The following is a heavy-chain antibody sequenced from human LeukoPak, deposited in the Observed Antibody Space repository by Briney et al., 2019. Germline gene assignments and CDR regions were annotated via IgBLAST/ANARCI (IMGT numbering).Heavy chain of an antibody. V-gene: IGHV4-59*01. Sequence: PSEALSLTCTVSGGSISSYYWTWIRQPPGKGLEWIGYIHYSGSTNYKASLKSRVTISVDTSKNQFSLKMTSVTAADTAVYYCARGGGPPSYLDFWGQGTLVTASS. CDR1: GGSISSYY. D-gene: IGHD3-16*01. CDR3: ARGGGPPSYLDF. J-gene: IGHJ4*02. CDR2: IHYSGST.